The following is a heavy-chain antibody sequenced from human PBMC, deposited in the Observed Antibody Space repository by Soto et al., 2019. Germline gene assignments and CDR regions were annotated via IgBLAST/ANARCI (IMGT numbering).Heavy chain of an antibody. Sequence: QITLEHSGPTLVKPTQTLTLTCTVSGFSLTTPGLGVGWIRQPPGKALEWLTLVYWHDDKRYSSSLRDRRTIARDTSKNQVVLSMTNMDPEDSATYYCVRLMSTDTTGYFDYWGQGILVTVSS. V-gene: IGHV2-5*01. CDR2: VYWHDDK. CDR1: GFSLTTPGLG. J-gene: IGHJ4*02. D-gene: IGHD1-1*01. CDR3: VRLMSTDTTGYFDY.